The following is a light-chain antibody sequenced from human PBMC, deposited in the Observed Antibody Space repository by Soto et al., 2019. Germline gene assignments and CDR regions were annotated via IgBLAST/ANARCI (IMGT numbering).Light chain of an antibody. V-gene: IGLV2-14*01. CDR2: EVS. CDR3: SYYTSSSLDV. J-gene: IGLJ2*01. Sequence: QSALTQPASVSGSPGQSITISCTGTSSDVGGYNYVSWYQQHPGKAPKLMIYEVSNRPSGVSNRFSGSKSGNTASLTISGLQADDEADYYCSYYTSSSLDVFGGGTKVTVL. CDR1: SSDVGGYNY.